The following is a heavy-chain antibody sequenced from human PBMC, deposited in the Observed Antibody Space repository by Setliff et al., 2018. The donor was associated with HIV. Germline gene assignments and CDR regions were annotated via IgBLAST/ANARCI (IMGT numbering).Heavy chain of an antibody. D-gene: IGHD3-10*01. CDR3: ATSPAGEILGSRPFYFDY. V-gene: IGHV1-46*01. J-gene: IGHJ4*02. Sequence: ASVKVSCKASGYTFTSYPMHWVRQAPGQGLEWMGVIDTSGGSAGYAEKFRGRVTMTRDTSTSTVYMDLRNLRFEDTAVYYCATSPAGEILGSRPFYFDYWGQGTLVTVSS. CDR2: IDTSGGSA. CDR1: GYTFTSYP.